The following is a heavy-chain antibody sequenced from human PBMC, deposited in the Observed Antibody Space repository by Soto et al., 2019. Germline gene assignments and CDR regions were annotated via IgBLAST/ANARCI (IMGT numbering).Heavy chain of an antibody. D-gene: IGHD4-17*01. CDR1: GFTFSSYW. CDR3: AREDYGDYGFDY. J-gene: IGHJ4*02. Sequence: PGGSLRLSCAASGFTFSSYWMHWVRQAPGKGLVWVSRINSDGSSTSYADSVKGRFTISRDNAKNTLYLQMNSLRAEDTAVYYCAREDYGDYGFDYWGQGTLVTVSS. V-gene: IGHV3-74*01. CDR2: INSDGSST.